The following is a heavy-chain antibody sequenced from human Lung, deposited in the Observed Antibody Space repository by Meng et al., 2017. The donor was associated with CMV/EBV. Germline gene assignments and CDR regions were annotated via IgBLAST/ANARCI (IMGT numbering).Heavy chain of an antibody. D-gene: IGHD3-9*01. J-gene: IGHJ6*02. CDR1: GFTFSSYG. Sequence: GESXKISCAASGFTFSSYGMHWVRQAPGKGLEWVAFIRYDGSNKYYADSVKGRFTISRDNSKNTLYLQMNSMRAEDTAVYYCAKPPGLVGYYYGMAVWGPGNXV. CDR2: IRYDGSNK. V-gene: IGHV3-30*02. CDR3: AKPPGLVGYYYGMAV.